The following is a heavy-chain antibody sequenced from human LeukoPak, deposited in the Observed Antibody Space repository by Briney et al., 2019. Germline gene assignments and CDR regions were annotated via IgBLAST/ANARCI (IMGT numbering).Heavy chain of an antibody. Sequence: SETLSLTCAVYGGSFSGYYWSWIRQPPGKGLEWIGEINHSGSTNYNPSLKSRVTISVDTSKNQFSLKLSSVTAADTAAYYCARGADYYDSSGYYSADWGQGTLVTVSS. J-gene: IGHJ4*02. CDR1: GGSFSGYY. D-gene: IGHD3-22*01. V-gene: IGHV4-34*01. CDR3: ARGADYYDSSGYYSAD. CDR2: INHSGST.